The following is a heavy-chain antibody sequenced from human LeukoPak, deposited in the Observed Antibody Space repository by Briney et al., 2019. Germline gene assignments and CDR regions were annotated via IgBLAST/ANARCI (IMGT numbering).Heavy chain of an antibody. D-gene: IGHD6-6*01. J-gene: IGHJ3*02. CDR1: NGSISSFY. Sequence: SETLSLTCTVSNGSISSFYWTWIRQPPGKGLEWIGYIYYSGSTNYNPSLKSRVTISVDTSKNQFSLKLSSVTAADAAVYYCARKALAASGAFDIWGQGTMVTVSS. V-gene: IGHV4-59*08. CDR2: IYYSGST. CDR3: ARKALAASGAFDI.